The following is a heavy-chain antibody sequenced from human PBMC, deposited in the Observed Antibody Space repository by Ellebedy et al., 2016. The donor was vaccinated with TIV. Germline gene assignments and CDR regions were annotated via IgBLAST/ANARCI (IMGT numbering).Heavy chain of an antibody. CDR1: GFTFSSYG. J-gene: IGHJ3*02. Sequence: GESLKISXAASGFTFSSYGMHWVRQAPGKGLEWVAVISYDGSNKYYADSVKGRFTISRDNSKNTLYLQMNSLRAEDTAVYYCAKDGGFSIMITLPIFDIWGQGTMVTVSS. D-gene: IGHD3-16*01. V-gene: IGHV3-30*18. CDR2: ISYDGSNK. CDR3: AKDGGFSIMITLPIFDI.